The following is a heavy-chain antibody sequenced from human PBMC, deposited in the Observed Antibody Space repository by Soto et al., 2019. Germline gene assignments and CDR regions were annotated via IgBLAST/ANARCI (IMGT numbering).Heavy chain of an antibody. D-gene: IGHD5-12*01. Sequence: GGSLRLSCAASGFTFSSYGMHWVRQAPGKGLEWVAVISYDGSNKYYADSVKGRFTISRDNSKNTLYLQMNSLRAEDTAVYYCATSPEMATIRGHFDYWGQGTLVTVSS. CDR1: GFTFSSYG. J-gene: IGHJ4*02. V-gene: IGHV3-30*03. CDR3: ATSPEMATIRGHFDY. CDR2: ISYDGSNK.